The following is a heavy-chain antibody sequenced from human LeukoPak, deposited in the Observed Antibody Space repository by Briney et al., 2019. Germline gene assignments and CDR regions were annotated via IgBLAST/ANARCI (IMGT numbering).Heavy chain of an antibody. CDR2: VSTGGAVT. J-gene: IGHJ4*02. D-gene: IGHD2-15*01. CDR3: VRQLGYCSDGNCYFDF. V-gene: IGHV3-23*01. Sequence: GGSLRLSCAASGFTFSSYAMSWVRQAPGKGLEWVSAVSTGGAVTYYADSVKGRFSISRDNSMNTLYLQMNSLRVEDTAAYFCVRQLGYCSDGNCYFDFWGQGTLVTVSS. CDR1: GFTFSSYA.